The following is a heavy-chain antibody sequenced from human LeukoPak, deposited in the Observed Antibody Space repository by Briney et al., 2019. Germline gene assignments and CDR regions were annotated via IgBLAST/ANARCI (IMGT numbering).Heavy chain of an antibody. J-gene: IGHJ4*02. Sequence: GASVKVSCKASGYTFTSYGISWVRQAPGQGLEWMGWISAYNGNTNYAQKLQGRVTMTTDTSTSTAYMELRSLRSDDTAVYYCARVRYSGEVKRGSYTFDYWGQGTLVTVSS. CDR2: ISAYNGNT. CDR1: GYTFTSYG. CDR3: ARVRYSGEVKRGSYTFDY. D-gene: IGHD1-26*01. V-gene: IGHV1-18*01.